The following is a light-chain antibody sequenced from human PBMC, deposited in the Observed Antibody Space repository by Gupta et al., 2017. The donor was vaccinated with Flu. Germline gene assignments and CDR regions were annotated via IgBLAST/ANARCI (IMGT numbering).Light chain of an antibody. CDR1: SGSIGLNY. CDR2: EDD. V-gene: IGLV6-57*01. J-gene: IGLJ2*01. CDR3: QSYEV. Sequence: NFMLTQPHSVSGSPGKTVTISCTRSSGSIGLNYVQWYQQRPGTSPKNVIYEDDQRPSGVPDRVSCSIDRSPNPASPTIPGLKTEDEADYYCQSYEVFGGGTKLTVL.